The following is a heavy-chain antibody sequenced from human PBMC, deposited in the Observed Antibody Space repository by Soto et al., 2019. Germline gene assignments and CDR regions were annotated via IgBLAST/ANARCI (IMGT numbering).Heavy chain of an antibody. CDR2: TYYRSKWFH. CDR3: ARGNALDV. D-gene: IGHD3-10*01. Sequence: PSQTLSLTCAISGDSVSSDITSWNWIRQSPSRGLEWLGRTYYRSKWFHDYAASVKSRITINPDTSKNRFSLEVNSMTPEDTAVYYCARGNALDVWGQGTVVTVSS. V-gene: IGHV6-1*01. CDR1: GDSVSSDITS. J-gene: IGHJ3*01.